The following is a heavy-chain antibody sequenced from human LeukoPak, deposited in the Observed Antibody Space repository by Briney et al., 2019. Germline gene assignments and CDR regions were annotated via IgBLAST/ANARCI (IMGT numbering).Heavy chain of an antibody. CDR2: ISSSSSYI. J-gene: IGHJ6*02. CDR3: ARVNVLRFFMTLRSYGMDV. D-gene: IGHD3-3*01. V-gene: IGHV3-21*01. Sequence: KAGGSLRLSCAASGFTFSSYSMNWVRQAPGKGLEWVSSISSSSSYIYYADSVKGRFTISRDNAKNSLYLQMNSLRAEDTAVYYCARVNVLRFFMTLRSYGMDVWGQGTTVTVSS. CDR1: GFTFSSYS.